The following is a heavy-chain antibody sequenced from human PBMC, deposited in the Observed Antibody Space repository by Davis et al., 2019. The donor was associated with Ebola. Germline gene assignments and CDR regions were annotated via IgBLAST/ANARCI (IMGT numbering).Heavy chain of an antibody. D-gene: IGHD2-2*01. Sequence: GESLKISCAASGFTFSSYAMHWVRQAPGKGLEWVAVISYDGSKKYYADSVKGRFTISRDNSKNTLYLQMNSLRAEDTAVYYCARGWDIVLFPATMAAAFDIWGQGTMVTVSS. CDR1: GFTFSSYA. V-gene: IGHV3-30*04. CDR2: ISYDGSKK. CDR3: ARGWDIVLFPATMAAAFDI. J-gene: IGHJ3*02.